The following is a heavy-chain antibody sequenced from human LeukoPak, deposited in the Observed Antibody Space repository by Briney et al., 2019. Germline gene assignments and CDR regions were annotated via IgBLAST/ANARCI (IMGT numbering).Heavy chain of an antibody. V-gene: IGHV1-18*01. CDR1: GYTFTSYG. CDR2: ISAYNDNT. Sequence: ASVKVSCKASGYTFTSYGISWVRQAPGQGLEWMGWISAYNDNTNYAQKLQGRVTMTTDTSTSTAYMELRSLRSDDTAVYYCARDRARVVPAAINWFDPWGQGTLVTVSS. CDR3: ARDRARVVPAAINWFDP. D-gene: IGHD2-2*01. J-gene: IGHJ5*02.